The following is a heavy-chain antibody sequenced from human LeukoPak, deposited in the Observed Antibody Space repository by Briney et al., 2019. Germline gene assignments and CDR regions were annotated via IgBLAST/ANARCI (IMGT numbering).Heavy chain of an antibody. V-gene: IGHV4-59*01. D-gene: IGHD4-17*01. CDR2: IYYSGST. J-gene: IGHJ5*02. Sequence: PGGSLRLSCAASGFTFSSYGMSWIRQPPGKGLEWIGYIYYSGSTNYNPSLKSRVTISVDTSKNQFSLKLSSVTAADTAVYYCARVGTVTTYWFDPWGQGTLVTVSS. CDR1: GFTFSSYG. CDR3: ARVGTVTTYWFDP.